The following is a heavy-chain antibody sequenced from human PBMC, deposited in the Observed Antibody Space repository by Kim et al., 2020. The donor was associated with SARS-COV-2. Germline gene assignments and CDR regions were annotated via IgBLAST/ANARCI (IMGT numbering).Heavy chain of an antibody. CDR1: GFTFSAYD. Sequence: GGSLRLSCATSGFTFSAYDMNWVRQAPGKGLEWLSFITKSSTTIYYADSVAGRFTISRDNAKNSLFLQMNSLRDEDSALYYCVRDSMGGAFDMWGQGTMVTVSS. D-gene: IGHD3-16*01. CDR2: ITKSSTTI. V-gene: IGHV3-48*02. J-gene: IGHJ3*02. CDR3: VRDSMGGAFDM.